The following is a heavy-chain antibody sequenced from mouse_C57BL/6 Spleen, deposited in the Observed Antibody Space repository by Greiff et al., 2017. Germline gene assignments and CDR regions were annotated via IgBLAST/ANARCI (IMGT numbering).Heavy chain of an antibody. V-gene: IGHV1-55*01. CDR3: ARKGDSSGPLGY. D-gene: IGHD3-2*02. J-gene: IGHJ2*01. Sequence: QVQLKQPGAELVKPGASVKMSCKASGYTFTSYWITWVKQRPGQGLEWIGDIYPGSGSTNYNEKFKSKATLTVDTSSSTAYMQLSSLTSEDSAVYYCARKGDSSGPLGYWGQGTTLTVSS. CDR1: GYTFTSYW. CDR2: IYPGSGST.